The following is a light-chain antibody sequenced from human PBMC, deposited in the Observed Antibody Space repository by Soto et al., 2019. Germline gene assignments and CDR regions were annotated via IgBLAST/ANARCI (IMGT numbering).Light chain of an antibody. CDR3: GSYTTINTMI. CDR1: SGDVGAYNF. J-gene: IGLJ2*01. Sequence: QSALTQPASVSGSPGQSITISCAGTSGDVGAYNFVTWFQQHPGKVPKLIIYDVTDRPSGVSDRFSGSKSSNTASLTISGLLAEDEADYYCGSYTTINTMIFGGGTKLTVL. CDR2: DVT. V-gene: IGLV2-14*01.